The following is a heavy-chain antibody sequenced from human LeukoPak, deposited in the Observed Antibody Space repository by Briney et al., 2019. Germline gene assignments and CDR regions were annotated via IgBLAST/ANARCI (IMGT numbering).Heavy chain of an antibody. J-gene: IGHJ4*02. CDR1: GFTFSSYS. Sequence: PGGSLRLSCAASGFTFSSYSMNWVRQAPGKGLEWVSSISSSSSYIYYADSVKGRFTISRDNAKDSLYLQMNSLRAEDTAVYYCARGRRWPQLPSYELGIYYFDYWGQGTLVTVSS. CDR3: ARGRRWPQLPSYELGIYYFDY. V-gene: IGHV3-21*01. CDR2: ISSSSSYI. D-gene: IGHD5-24*01.